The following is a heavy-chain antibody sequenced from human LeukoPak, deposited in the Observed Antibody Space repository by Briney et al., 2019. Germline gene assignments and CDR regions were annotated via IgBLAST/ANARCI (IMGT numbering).Heavy chain of an antibody. CDR2: ISAYNGNT. D-gene: IGHD3-9*01. V-gene: IGHV1-18*01. J-gene: IGHJ6*02. CDR1: GYTFTSYG. Sequence: ASVKVSCKASGYTFTSYGISWVRQAPGQGLEWMGWISAYNGNTNYAQKLQGRVTMTTDTSTSTAYMELRSLRSDDTAVYYCARDRLRYFDWLSPPYYYYGMDVWGQGTTVTVSS. CDR3: ARDRLRYFDWLSPPYYYYGMDV.